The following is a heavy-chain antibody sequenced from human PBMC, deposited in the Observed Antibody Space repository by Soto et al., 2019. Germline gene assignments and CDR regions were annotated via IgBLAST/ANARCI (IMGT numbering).Heavy chain of an antibody. Sequence: SETLSLTCTVSGGSISSYYWSWIRQPPGKGLEWIGYIYYSGSTNYNPSLKSRVTISVDTSKNQFSLKLSSVTAADTAVYYCGRDLGYSSSWDMGLDYWGQGTLVTVSS. CDR3: GRDLGYSSSWDMGLDY. J-gene: IGHJ4*02. V-gene: IGHV4-59*01. CDR2: IYYSGST. CDR1: GGSISSYY. D-gene: IGHD6-13*01.